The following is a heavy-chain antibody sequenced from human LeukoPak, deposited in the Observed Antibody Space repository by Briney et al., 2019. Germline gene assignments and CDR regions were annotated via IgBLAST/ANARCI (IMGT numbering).Heavy chain of an antibody. D-gene: IGHD6-13*01. CDR2: INPNSGGT. CDR3: ARGQGIAAAGTPLDY. J-gene: IGHJ4*02. V-gene: IGHV1-2*02. CDR1: GYTFTGYY. Sequence: ASVKVSCKASGYTFTGYYMHWVRQAPGQGLEWMGWINPNSGGTNYAQKFQGRVTMTRDTSISTAYMELSRLRSDDTAVYYCARGQGIAAAGTPLDYWGQGTLVTVSS.